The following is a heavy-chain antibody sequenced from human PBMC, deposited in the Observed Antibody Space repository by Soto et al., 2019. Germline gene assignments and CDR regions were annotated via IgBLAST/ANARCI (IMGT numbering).Heavy chain of an antibody. V-gene: IGHV4-30-4*01. D-gene: IGHD5-12*01. Sequence: PSETLSLTCSVSGGSISSGDYYWSWIRQPPGKGLEWIGYIYYSGSTYYNPSLKSRVTISVDTSKNRFSLKLSSVTAADTAVYYCARGGATLYGMDVWGQGTTVTVSS. CDR3: ARGGATLYGMDV. CDR1: GGSISSGDYY. CDR2: IYYSGST. J-gene: IGHJ6*02.